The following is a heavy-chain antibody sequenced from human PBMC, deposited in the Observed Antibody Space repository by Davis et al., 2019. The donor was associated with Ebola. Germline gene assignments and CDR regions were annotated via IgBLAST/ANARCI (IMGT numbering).Heavy chain of an antibody. Sequence: PSETLSLTCAISGDSVSANGAAWNWIRQSPSSGLEWLGRTYYTSKWSNDCALTVKSRITLNPDTSKNQFSLQLNSVTPEDTAVYYCARLNWGLKAFDIWGQGTMVTVSS. V-gene: IGHV6-1*01. CDR2: TYYTSKWSN. J-gene: IGHJ3*02. D-gene: IGHD7-27*01. CDR1: GDSVSANGAA. CDR3: ARLNWGLKAFDI.